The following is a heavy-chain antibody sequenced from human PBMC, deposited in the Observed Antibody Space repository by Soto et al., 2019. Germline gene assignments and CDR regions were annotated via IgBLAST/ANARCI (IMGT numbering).Heavy chain of an antibody. CDR3: ARGSMVYAKGYYFDY. Sequence: GASVKVSCKASGGTFSSYAISWVRQAPGQGLEWMGGIIPIFGTANYAQKFQGRVTITADESTSTAYMELSSLRSGDTAVYYCARGSMVYAKGYYFDYWGQGTLVTVSS. J-gene: IGHJ4*02. D-gene: IGHD2-8*01. V-gene: IGHV1-69*13. CDR2: IIPIFGTA. CDR1: GGTFSSYA.